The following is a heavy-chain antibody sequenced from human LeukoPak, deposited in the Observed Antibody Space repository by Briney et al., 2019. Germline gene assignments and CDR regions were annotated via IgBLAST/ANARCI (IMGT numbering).Heavy chain of an antibody. CDR1: GFTFDNYA. Sequence: GRSLRLSCAASGFTFDNYAMHWVRQAPGKGLEWLSIISWNSGDIGYADSVKGRFTISRENAKKSLDLQMNSLRAEDTAFYYCAKVRGTYSSGYFFDYWGQGTLVTVSS. V-gene: IGHV3-9*01. CDR3: AKVRGTYSSGYFFDY. D-gene: IGHD6-19*01. J-gene: IGHJ4*02. CDR2: ISWNSGDI.